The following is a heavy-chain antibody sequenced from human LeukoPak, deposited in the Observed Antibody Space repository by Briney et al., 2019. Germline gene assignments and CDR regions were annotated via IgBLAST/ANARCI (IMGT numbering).Heavy chain of an antibody. D-gene: IGHD4-17*01. CDR1: GFTFSSYG. CDR3: AKDYGPLSSY. CDR2: ICGSCGNT. Sequence: GGSLRLSCSASGFTFSSYGMSWVRQAPGKGLEWVAAICGSCGNTYYAESVKGRFTISRDNSKNTLYLQMKGLRAEDTALYYCAKDYGPLSSYWGQGTLVTVSS. J-gene: IGHJ4*02. V-gene: IGHV3-23*01.